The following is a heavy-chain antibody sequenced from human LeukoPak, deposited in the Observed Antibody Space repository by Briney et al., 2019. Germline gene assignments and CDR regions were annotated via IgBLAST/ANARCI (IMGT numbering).Heavy chain of an antibody. Sequence: ASVKVSCKASGGTFSSYAINWVRQATGQGLEWMGWMNPNSGNTGYAQKFQGRVTMTRNTSISTAYMELSSLRSEDTAVYYCARGRTVVIRGGYYYYYMDVWGKGTTVTVSS. CDR3: ARGRTVVIRGGYYYYYMDV. V-gene: IGHV1-8*02. CDR1: GGTFSSYA. CDR2: MNPNSGNT. J-gene: IGHJ6*03. D-gene: IGHD4-23*01.